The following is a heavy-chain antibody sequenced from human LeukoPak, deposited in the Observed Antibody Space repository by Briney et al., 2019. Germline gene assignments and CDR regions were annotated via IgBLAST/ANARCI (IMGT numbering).Heavy chain of an antibody. CDR1: GFTFSSYG. D-gene: IGHD2-8*02. CDR2: ISYDGSNK. J-gene: IGHJ4*01. CDR3: AKGGTCAY. Sequence: GGSLRLSCAASGFTFSSYGMHWVRQAPGKGLEGVAVISYDGSNKYYADSVKGRFTISRENSKNTLDLQMNSLKAEDTAVYYCAKGGTCAYWGHGTLVTVSS. V-gene: IGHV3-30*18.